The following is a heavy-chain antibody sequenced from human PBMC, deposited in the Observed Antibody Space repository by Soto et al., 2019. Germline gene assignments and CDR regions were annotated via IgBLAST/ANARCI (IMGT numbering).Heavy chain of an antibody. CDR1: CGSISSYY. J-gene: IGHJ4*02. CDR2: IYTSGST. Sequence: SETLSLTCTVSCGSISSYYWSWIRQPAGKGLEWIGRIYTSGSTNYNPSLKSRVTMSVDTSKNQFSLKLSSVTAADTAVYYCARELFSCTNGVCYGFFDYWGQGTLVTVSS. V-gene: IGHV4-4*07. CDR3: ARELFSCTNGVCYGFFDY. D-gene: IGHD2-8*01.